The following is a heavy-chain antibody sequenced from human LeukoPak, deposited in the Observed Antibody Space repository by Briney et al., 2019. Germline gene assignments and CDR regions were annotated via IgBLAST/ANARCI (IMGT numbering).Heavy chain of an antibody. CDR3: AKDRGRYYDSSGYYWGYYFDS. CDR2: ISGSGGTT. CDR1: GFTFSSYA. D-gene: IGHD3-22*01. V-gene: IGHV3-23*01. J-gene: IGHJ4*02. Sequence: GGSLRLSCAASGFTFSSYAMSWVRQAPGKGLEWVSAISGSGGTTYYADSVKGRFTISRDNSKNTLYLQMNSLRAEDTAVYYCAKDRGRYYDSSGYYWGYYFDSWGQGILVTVST.